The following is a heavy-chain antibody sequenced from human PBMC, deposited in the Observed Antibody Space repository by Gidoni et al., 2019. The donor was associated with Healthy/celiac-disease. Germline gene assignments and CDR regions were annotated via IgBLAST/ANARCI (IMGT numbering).Heavy chain of an antibody. J-gene: IGHJ4*02. V-gene: IGHV3-23*01. Sequence: EVQLLESGGGLVQPGGSLRLSCAASGFTFSSYAMSWVRQAPGKGLAWVSAISGSGGSTYYADSVKGRFTISRDNSKNTLYLQMNSLRAEDTAVYYCAKANDSSGYYFTNRFDYWGQGTLVTVSS. CDR1: GFTFSSYA. CDR3: AKANDSSGYYFTNRFDY. D-gene: IGHD3-22*01. CDR2: ISGSGGST.